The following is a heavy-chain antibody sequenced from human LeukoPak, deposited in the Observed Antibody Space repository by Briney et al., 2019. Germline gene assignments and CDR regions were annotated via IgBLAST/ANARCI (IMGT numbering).Heavy chain of an antibody. CDR2: ISSSSGYI. J-gene: IGHJ4*02. Sequence: GSLILSCAASGFTFSSYNMYWVRQAPGKGLEWVSSISSSSGYIYYADSVKGRFTISRDNAKNSLYLQMNSLKAEDTAVYYCARDRYYYDSRGYSLDYWGQGTLVTVSS. CDR1: GFTFSSYN. V-gene: IGHV3-21*01. D-gene: IGHD3-22*01. CDR3: ARDRYYYDSRGYSLDY.